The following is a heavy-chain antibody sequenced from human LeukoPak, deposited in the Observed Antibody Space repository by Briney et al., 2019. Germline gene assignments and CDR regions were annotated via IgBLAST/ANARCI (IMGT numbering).Heavy chain of an antibody. J-gene: IGHJ4*02. CDR1: GFTFNSYA. CDR3: ARGGSYVHY. Sequence: PGGSLRLSCAASGFTFNSYAMIWVRQAPGKGLEWVSYINSGGSAIYYADSVKGRFTISRDNAKNSLYLQMNSLRADDTAVYYCARGGSYVHYWGQGTLVTVSS. CDR2: INSGGSAI. D-gene: IGHD1-26*01. V-gene: IGHV3-48*03.